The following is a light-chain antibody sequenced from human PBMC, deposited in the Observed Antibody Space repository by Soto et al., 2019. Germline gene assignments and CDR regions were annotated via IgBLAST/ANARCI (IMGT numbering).Light chain of an antibody. J-gene: IGLJ1*01. CDR3: NSYRTVSTYV. Sequence: QSALTQPASVSGSPGQSITISCTGTSSDIGGYNFVSWYQHHPGKAPKLLIHDVSNRPSGVSSRFSGSKSGNTASLTISGHQAEDEADYYCNSYRTVSTYVFGSGTKLIVL. CDR2: DVS. V-gene: IGLV2-14*03. CDR1: SSDIGGYNF.